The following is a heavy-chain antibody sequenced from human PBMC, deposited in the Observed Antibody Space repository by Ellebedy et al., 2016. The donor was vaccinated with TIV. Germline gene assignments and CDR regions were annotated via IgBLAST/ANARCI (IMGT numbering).Heavy chain of an antibody. CDR2: TRNKAKSYTA. J-gene: IGHJ4*02. CDR3: TRACASSDWRAIDS. Sequence: GESLKISCAASGFSFSDHYMDWVRQAPGKGLEWVGRTRNKAKSYTAEYAASVKGRFTISRDGSKNSLYLQMNSLKPEDTALYFCTRACASSDWRAIDSWGQGTLVTVSS. D-gene: IGHD6-19*01. V-gene: IGHV3-72*01. CDR1: GFSFSDHY.